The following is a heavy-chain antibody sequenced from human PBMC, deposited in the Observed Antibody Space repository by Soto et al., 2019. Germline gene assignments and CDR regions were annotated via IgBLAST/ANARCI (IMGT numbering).Heavy chain of an antibody. Sequence: GASVKVSCKASGYTFTGNYLHWVRQAPGQGLEWMGWINPNSGVTKYAQKFQGWVTMTRDTSISTAYMELSRLRSDDTAVYYCAREISSSWMDVWGQGTTVTVSS. V-gene: IGHV1-2*04. J-gene: IGHJ6*02. CDR2: INPNSGVT. CDR1: GYTFTGNY. CDR3: AREISSSWMDV. D-gene: IGHD6-13*01.